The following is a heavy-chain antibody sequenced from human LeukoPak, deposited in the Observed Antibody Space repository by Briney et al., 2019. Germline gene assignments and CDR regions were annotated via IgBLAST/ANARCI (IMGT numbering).Heavy chain of an antibody. CDR3: ARVTRGSSSALDYFDY. Sequence: SVKVSCKASGGTFSSYAISWVRQAPGQGLEWMGGIIPIFGTANYAQKFQGRVTITTDESTSTAYMELSSLRSEDTAVYYCARVTRGSSSALDYFDYWGQGTLVTGSS. CDR2: IIPIFGTA. D-gene: IGHD6-6*01. V-gene: IGHV1-69*05. CDR1: GGTFSSYA. J-gene: IGHJ4*02.